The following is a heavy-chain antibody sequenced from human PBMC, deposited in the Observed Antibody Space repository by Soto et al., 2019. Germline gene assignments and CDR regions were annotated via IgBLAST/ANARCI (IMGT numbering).Heavy chain of an antibody. CDR2: IYYSGST. D-gene: IGHD3-10*01. Sequence: SDTLSVTCTVSGGSISSGDYYWSWIRQPPGKGLEWIGYIYYSGSTYYNPSLKSRVTISVDTSKNQFSLKLSSVTAADTAVYYCARLAIGSGSYYNVYRFDPWGQGTLVTVS. J-gene: IGHJ5*02. CDR3: ARLAIGSGSYYNVYRFDP. CDR1: GGSISSGDYY. V-gene: IGHV4-30-4*02.